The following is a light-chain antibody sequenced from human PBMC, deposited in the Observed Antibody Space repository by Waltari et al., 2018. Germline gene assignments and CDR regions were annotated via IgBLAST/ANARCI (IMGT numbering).Light chain of an antibody. CDR3: ASWDGSLGGVV. CDR2: RNN. V-gene: IGLV1-47*01. J-gene: IGLJ2*01. CDR1: DYNSGNHF. Sequence: QSVLSQPPSASGTPGQRVTISCSGNDYNSGNHFVYCDHKHPGAAPKLSIYRNNHRSSGVPDRSSASKAGPSAALAISGLRSEDEALYYCASWDGSLGGVVFGGGTKLTVL.